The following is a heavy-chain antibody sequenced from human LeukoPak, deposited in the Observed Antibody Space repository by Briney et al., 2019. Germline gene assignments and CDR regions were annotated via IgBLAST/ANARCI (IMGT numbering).Heavy chain of an antibody. V-gene: IGHV1-46*04. CDR3: ASDYCSSTSCLFDY. Sequence: ASVKVSCKASGYTFTSYYMHWVRQAPGQGLEWMGIINPSGGSTSYAQKLQGRVPTTRDASTSTVYMELSRLTSDDTAMYYCASDYCSSTSCLFDYWGQGTLVTVSS. D-gene: IGHD2-2*01. CDR1: GYTFTSYY. CDR2: INPSGGST. J-gene: IGHJ4*02.